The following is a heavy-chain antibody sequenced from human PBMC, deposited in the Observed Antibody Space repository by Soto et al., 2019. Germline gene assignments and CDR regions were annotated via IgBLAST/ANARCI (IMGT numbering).Heavy chain of an antibody. CDR2: IYWDDDK. D-gene: IGHD3-3*01. CDR3: AHRVLRTVFGLVTTTAIYFDF. V-gene: IGHV2-5*02. CDR1: GFSLTTSGVG. Sequence: QITLNESGPTLVKPTQPLTLTCTFSGFSLTTSGVGVGWIRQSPGKALEWLALIYWDDDKRYSPSLKSRLTITKDTSKNHVVLTMANLDPADTATYYCAHRVLRTVFGLVTTTAIYFDFWGQGTPVAVSS. J-gene: IGHJ4*02.